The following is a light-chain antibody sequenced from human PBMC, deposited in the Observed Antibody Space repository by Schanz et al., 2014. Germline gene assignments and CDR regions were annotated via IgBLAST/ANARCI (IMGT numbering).Light chain of an antibody. J-gene: IGLJ3*02. CDR3: CSYTASSTWV. Sequence: SALTQPASVSGSPGQSITLSCTGTSSDVGDYNYVSWYQQHPGKAPKLMIYDVTNRPSGVSNRFSGSKSDNAASLTISGLQAEDEADYYCCSYTASSTWVFGGGTKLTVL. CDR2: DVT. CDR1: SSDVGDYNY. V-gene: IGLV2-14*01.